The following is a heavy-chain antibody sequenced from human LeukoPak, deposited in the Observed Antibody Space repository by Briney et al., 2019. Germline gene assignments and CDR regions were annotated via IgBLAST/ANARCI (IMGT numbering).Heavy chain of an antibody. CDR2: INHSGST. J-gene: IGHJ6*02. D-gene: IGHD3-3*01. CDR1: GGSCSGYY. CDR3: ARGTTYYDFWSGYWPGYYYYGMDV. Sequence: SETLSLTCAVYGGSCSGYYWSWIRQPPGKGLEWIGEINHSGSTKYNPSLKSRVTISVDTSKNQFSLKLSSVTAADTAVYYCARGTTYYDFWSGYWPGYYYYGMDVWGQGTTVTVSS. V-gene: IGHV4-34*01.